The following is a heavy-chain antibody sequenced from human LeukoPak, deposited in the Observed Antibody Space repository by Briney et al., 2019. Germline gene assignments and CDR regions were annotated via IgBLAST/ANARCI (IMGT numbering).Heavy chain of an antibody. D-gene: IGHD5-24*01. V-gene: IGHV3-7*01. Sequence: GGSLRLSCAASGFTFINYAMSWVRQAPGKGLEWVANIKEDGSEIYYVDVVKGRFTISRDNANNSLYLQMNSLGAEDTAVYYCARDLTPLIQLWPRSVDYNYGMDVWGQGTTVTVSS. CDR2: IKEDGSEI. CDR1: GFTFINYA. J-gene: IGHJ6*02. CDR3: ARDLTPLIQLWPRSVDYNYGMDV.